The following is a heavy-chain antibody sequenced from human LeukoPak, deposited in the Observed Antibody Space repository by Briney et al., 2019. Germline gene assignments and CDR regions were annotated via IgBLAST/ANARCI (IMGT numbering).Heavy chain of an antibody. V-gene: IGHV3-30-3*01. CDR3: ARDGDASVIYFDY. D-gene: IGHD3-16*02. Sequence: GGSLRLSCAASGFTFSNAWMNWVRQAPGKGLEWVAVISYDGSNKYYADSVKGRFTISRDNSKNTLYLQMNSLRAEDTAVYYCARDGDASVIYFDYWGQGTLVTVSS. CDR2: ISYDGSNK. CDR1: GFTFSNAW. J-gene: IGHJ4*02.